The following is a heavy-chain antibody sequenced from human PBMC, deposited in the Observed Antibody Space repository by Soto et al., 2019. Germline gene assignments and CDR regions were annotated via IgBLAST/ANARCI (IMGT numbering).Heavy chain of an antibody. CDR2: IDPSDSQT. CDR1: GYSFAGYW. CDR3: ARQIYDADTGPNFQYYFDS. D-gene: IGHD5-18*01. J-gene: IGHJ4*02. V-gene: IGHV5-10-1*01. Sequence: GESLKISCKGSGYSFAGYWITWVRQKPGKGLEWMGRIDPSDSQTYYSPSFRGHVTISVTKSITTVFLQWSSLRASDTAMYYCARQIYDADTGPNFQYYFDSWGQGTPVTVS.